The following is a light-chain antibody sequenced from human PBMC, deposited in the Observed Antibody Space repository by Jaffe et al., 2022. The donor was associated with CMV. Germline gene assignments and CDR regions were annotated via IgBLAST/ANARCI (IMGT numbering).Light chain of an antibody. Sequence: DIQMTQSPSSLSASVGDRVTITCRTSQSISNYLNWYQQKPGKAPKLLIYAASSLQSGVPSKFSGSGSGTEFTLTIGSLQPEDFATYYCQQTYSSYQTFGQGTKVEVQ. CDR2: AAS. CDR3: QQTYSSYQT. CDR1: QSISNY. V-gene: IGKV1-39*01. J-gene: IGKJ1*01.